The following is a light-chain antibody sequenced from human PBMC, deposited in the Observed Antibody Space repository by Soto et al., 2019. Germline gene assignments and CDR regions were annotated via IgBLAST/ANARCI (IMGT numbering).Light chain of an antibody. CDR1: QSVSSY. CDR2: DAS. Sequence: EMVLTQSPSTLSFSPGERATLSCRASQSVSSYLAWYQQKPGQAPRLLIYDASNRATGIPARFSGSRSGTDVTLTISSLEPEDVAVYYCQQRSNWPPITFGQGTRLEIK. J-gene: IGKJ5*01. V-gene: IGKV3-11*01. CDR3: QQRSNWPPIT.